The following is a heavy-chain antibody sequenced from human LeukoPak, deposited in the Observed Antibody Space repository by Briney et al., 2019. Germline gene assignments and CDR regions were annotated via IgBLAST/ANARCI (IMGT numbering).Heavy chain of an antibody. Sequence: PSETLSLTCAVYGGSFSGYYWGWIRQPPGKGLEWIGSIYHSGSTYYNPSLKSRVTISVDTSKNQFSLKLSSVTAADTAVYYCARRSSSWFPFDYWGQGTLVTVSS. CDR3: ARRSSSWFPFDY. J-gene: IGHJ4*02. CDR2: IYHSGST. D-gene: IGHD6-13*01. V-gene: IGHV4-38-2*01. CDR1: GGSFSGYY.